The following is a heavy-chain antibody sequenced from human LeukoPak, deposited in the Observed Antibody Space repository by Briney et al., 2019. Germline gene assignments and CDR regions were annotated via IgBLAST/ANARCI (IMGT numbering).Heavy chain of an antibody. D-gene: IGHD3-22*01. CDR2: IWYDGSNK. J-gene: IGHJ4*02. CDR1: GFTFSSYG. CDR3: ARVSPNGNYYDSRPFDY. V-gene: IGHV3-33*01. Sequence: GRSLRLSCAASGFTFSSYGMHWVRQAPGKGLEWVAVIWYDGSNKYYADSVKGRFTISRDNSKNTLYLQMNSLRAEDTAVYYCARVSPNGNYYDSRPFDYWGQGTLVTVSS.